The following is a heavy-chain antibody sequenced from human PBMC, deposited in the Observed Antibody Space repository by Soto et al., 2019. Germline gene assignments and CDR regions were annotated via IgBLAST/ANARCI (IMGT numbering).Heavy chain of an antibody. Sequence: SETLSLTCTVSGGSISSSSYYWGWIRQPPGKGLEWIGSIYYSGSTYYNPSLKSRVTISVDTSKNQFSLKLGSVTAADTAVYYCAGGEIAIATYDYWGQGTLVTVSS. CDR1: GGSISSSSYY. V-gene: IGHV4-39*01. CDR2: IYYSGST. D-gene: IGHD2-21*01. CDR3: AGGEIAIATYDY. J-gene: IGHJ4*02.